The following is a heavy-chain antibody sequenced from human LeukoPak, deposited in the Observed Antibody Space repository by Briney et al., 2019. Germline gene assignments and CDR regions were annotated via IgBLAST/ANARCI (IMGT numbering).Heavy chain of an antibody. CDR2: ISSSGSTI. D-gene: IGHD3-3*01. V-gene: IGHV3-11*01. CDR3: ARDLPREDFWSGYPNWFDP. Sequence: GGSLRLSCAASGFTFSDYYMSWIRQAPGKGLEWVSYISSSGSTIYYADSVKGRFTISRDNAKNSLYLQMNSLRAEDTAVYYCARDLPREDFWSGYPNWFDPWGQGTLVTVSS. CDR1: GFTFSDYY. J-gene: IGHJ5*02.